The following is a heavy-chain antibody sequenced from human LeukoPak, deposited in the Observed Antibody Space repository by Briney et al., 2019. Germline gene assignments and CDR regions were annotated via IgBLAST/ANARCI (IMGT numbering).Heavy chain of an antibody. D-gene: IGHD2-15*01. CDR2: MNPNSGNT. V-gene: IGHV1-8*02. CDR3: ARGLSLRVAPFDP. J-gene: IGHJ5*02. CDR1: GYTFTSYY. Sequence: ASVKVSCKASGYTFTSYYMHWVRQAPGQGLEWMGWMNPNSGNTGYAQKFQGRVTMTRNTSISTAYMELSSLRSEDTAVYYCARGLSLRVAPFDPWGQGTLVTVSS.